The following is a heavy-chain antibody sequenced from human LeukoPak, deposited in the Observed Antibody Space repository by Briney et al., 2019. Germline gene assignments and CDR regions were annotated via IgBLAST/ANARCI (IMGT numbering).Heavy chain of an antibody. V-gene: IGHV4-59*01. Sequence: PSETLSLTCTVSGASISGYYWTWIRQPPGKGLEWIGYIYYTGSINYNPSLNNRVTMSVDTSTNQVSLKLSSVTAADTAVYYCARFCSGGSCPDYWGRGTLVTVSS. J-gene: IGHJ4*02. CDR3: ARFCSGGSCPDY. CDR2: IYYTGSI. D-gene: IGHD2-15*01. CDR1: GASISGYY.